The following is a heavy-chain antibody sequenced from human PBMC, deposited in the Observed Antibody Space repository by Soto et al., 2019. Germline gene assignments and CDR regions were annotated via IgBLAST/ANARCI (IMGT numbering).Heavy chain of an antibody. CDR1: GFTFSSYS. Sequence: GGSLRLSCAASGFTFSSYSMNWVRQAPGKGLEWVSSISSSSSYIYYADSVKGRFTISRDNAKNSLYLQMNSLRAEDTAMYYCARDRDSSSSDGMDVWGQGTTVTVSS. J-gene: IGHJ6*02. V-gene: IGHV3-21*01. CDR2: ISSSSSYI. D-gene: IGHD6-6*01. CDR3: ARDRDSSSSDGMDV.